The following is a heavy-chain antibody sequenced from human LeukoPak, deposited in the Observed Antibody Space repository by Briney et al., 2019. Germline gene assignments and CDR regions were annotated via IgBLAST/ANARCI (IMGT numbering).Heavy chain of an antibody. D-gene: IGHD2-21*02. Sequence: SQTLSLTCTVSGGSISSGGYYWSGIRQHPGKGLEWIGYIYYSGSTYYNPSLKSRVTISVDTSKNQFSLKLSSVTAADTAVYYCARGYCGGDCYGCIYWGQGTLVTVSS. V-gene: IGHV4-31*03. J-gene: IGHJ4*02. CDR3: ARGYCGGDCYGCIY. CDR2: IYYSGST. CDR1: GGSISSGGYY.